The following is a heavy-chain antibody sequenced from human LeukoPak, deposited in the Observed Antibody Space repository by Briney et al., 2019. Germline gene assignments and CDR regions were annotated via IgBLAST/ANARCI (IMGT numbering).Heavy chain of an antibody. J-gene: IGHJ4*02. CDR2: TYYWSKWYY. CDR3: ARGSHESTWV. CDR1: GDSVSSNSAA. V-gene: IGHV6-1*01. D-gene: IGHD2/OR15-2a*01. Sequence: SQTLSLTCAISGDSVSSNSAAWSWIRQSPSRGLEWLARTYYWSKWYYDYAVSLRSRITINPDPSRNQFFLQVYSVTAEDTAVYYCARGSHESTWVWGQGTPVTVSS.